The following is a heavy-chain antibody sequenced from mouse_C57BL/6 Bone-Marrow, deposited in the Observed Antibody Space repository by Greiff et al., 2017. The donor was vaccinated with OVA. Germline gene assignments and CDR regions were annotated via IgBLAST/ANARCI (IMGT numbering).Heavy chain of an antibody. CDR1: GFTFSSYA. Sequence: DVHLVESGGGLVKPGGSLKLSCAASGFTFSSYAMSWVRQTPEKRLEWVATISDGGSYTYYPDNVKGRFTISRDNAKNNLYLQMSHLKSEDTAMYYCARDYVLRFDYWGQGTTLTVSS. J-gene: IGHJ2*01. CDR2: ISDGGSYT. CDR3: ARDYVLRFDY. V-gene: IGHV5-4*01.